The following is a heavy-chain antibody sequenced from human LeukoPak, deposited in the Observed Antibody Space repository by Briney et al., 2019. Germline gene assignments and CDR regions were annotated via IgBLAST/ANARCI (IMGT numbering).Heavy chain of an antibody. J-gene: IGHJ4*02. CDR1: GFTFSNYA. CDR2: ISATTSTT. CDR3: AKSLYYDSFGFDY. D-gene: IGHD3-22*01. Sequence: GGSLRLSCAASGFTFSNYAMSWVRQSPGKGLEWVSAISATTSTTYYADSVRGRFTISRDISKNTLYLQMNSLRAEDTAVYYCAKSLYYDSFGFDYWGQGTLVTVSS. V-gene: IGHV3-23*01.